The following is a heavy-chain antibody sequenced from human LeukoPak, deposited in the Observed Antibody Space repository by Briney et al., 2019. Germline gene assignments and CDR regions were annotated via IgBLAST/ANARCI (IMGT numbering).Heavy chain of an antibody. CDR3: TREVWGFDP. Sequence: ASVTVSCKASGFTFTDYIIHWVRQAPGQRLEWMGWMNAGNGNTKYSQNFQGRVTITRDISASTAYMELSSLRSEDTAVYYCTREVWGFDPWGQGTLVTVSS. D-gene: IGHD7-27*01. J-gene: IGHJ5*02. V-gene: IGHV1-3*01. CDR1: GFTFTDYI. CDR2: MNAGNGNT.